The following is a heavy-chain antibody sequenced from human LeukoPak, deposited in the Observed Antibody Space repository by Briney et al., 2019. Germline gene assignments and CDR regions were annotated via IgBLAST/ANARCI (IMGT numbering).Heavy chain of an antibody. V-gene: IGHV3-48*03. CDR2: ISSSGSTI. D-gene: IGHD3-22*01. J-gene: IGHJ4*02. Sequence: GGSLRLSCAASGFTFSSYEMNWVRQAPGKWLEWVSYISSSGSTIYYADSVKGRFTISGDNAKNSLYLQMNSLRAEDTAVYYCARGDYYDSSGYYAFDYWGQGTLVTVSS. CDR3: ARGDYYDSSGYYAFDY. CDR1: GFTFSSYE.